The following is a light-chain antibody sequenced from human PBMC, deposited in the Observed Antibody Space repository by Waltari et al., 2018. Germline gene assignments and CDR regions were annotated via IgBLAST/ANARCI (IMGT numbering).Light chain of an antibody. CDR2: WAS. J-gene: IGKJ4*01. CDR1: QTALSRSNNKNY. CDR3: QQYYSLPPT. V-gene: IGKV4-1*01. Sequence: DIVMTQSPDSLAVSLGERATINCQSSQTALSRSNNKNYLAWYQQKPGQPPNLLIYWASTRESGVPDRFSGSGSGTDFTLTISSLQAEDVAVYYCQQYYSLPPTFGGGTKVEIK.